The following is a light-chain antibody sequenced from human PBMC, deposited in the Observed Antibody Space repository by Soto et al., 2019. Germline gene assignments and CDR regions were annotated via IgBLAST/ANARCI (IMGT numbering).Light chain of an antibody. CDR1: QSLTNNY. CDR3: QQYEAVVT. Sequence: NVLTQSPGTLSLSPGERATLSFRASQSLTNNYFAWYQQKPGRALRLLIDGASTRATGIPDRFSGSGSGIDFTLTISRLEPEDVAVYYCQQYEAVVTFGQGTKV. CDR2: GAS. V-gene: IGKV3-20*01. J-gene: IGKJ1*01.